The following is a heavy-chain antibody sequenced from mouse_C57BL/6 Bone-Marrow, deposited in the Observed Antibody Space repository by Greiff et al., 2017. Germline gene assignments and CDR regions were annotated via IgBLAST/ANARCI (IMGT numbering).Heavy chain of an antibody. CDR1: GYTFTSYG. CDR2: IYPRSGNT. CDR3: ARPIIITTVVAPPCAY. Sequence: QVQLQQSGAELARPGASVKLSCKASGYTFTSYGISWVKQRTGQGLEWIGEIYPRSGNTYYNEKFKGKATLTADKSSSTAYMELRSLTSEDSAVYFCARPIIITTVVAPPCAYWGQGTLVTVSA. V-gene: IGHV1-81*01. J-gene: IGHJ3*01. D-gene: IGHD1-1*01.